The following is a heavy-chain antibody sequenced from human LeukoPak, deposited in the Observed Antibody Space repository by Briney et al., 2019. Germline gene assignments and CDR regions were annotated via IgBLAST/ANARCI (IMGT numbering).Heavy chain of an antibody. D-gene: IGHD6-13*01. CDR2: ITHTGST. CDR1: GGSSSGYF. CDR3: ARGSPEAPGYSSSWYYNY. V-gene: IGHV4-34*01. Sequence: SETLSLTCAVYGGSSSGYFWSWIRQPPGKGLEWIGEITHTGSTNYNPSLKSRVTILVDTSKDQFSLNLTSVTAADTAVYYCARGSPEAPGYSSSWYYNYWGQGTLVTVSS. J-gene: IGHJ4*02.